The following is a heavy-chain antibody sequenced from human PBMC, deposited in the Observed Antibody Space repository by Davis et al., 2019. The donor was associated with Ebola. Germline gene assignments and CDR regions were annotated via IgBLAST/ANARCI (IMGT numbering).Heavy chain of an antibody. V-gene: IGHV3-30*18. D-gene: IGHD3-3*01. J-gene: IGHJ6*02. CDR2: ISYDGSNK. Sequence: GESLKISCAASGFTFSVYGMHWVRQAPGKGLEWVAVISYDGSNKYYADSVKGRFTISRDNSKNTLYVQMNSLRAEDTAVYYCAKISNPILEWFSWGMDVWGQGTTVTVSS. CDR1: GFTFSVYG. CDR3: AKISNPILEWFSWGMDV.